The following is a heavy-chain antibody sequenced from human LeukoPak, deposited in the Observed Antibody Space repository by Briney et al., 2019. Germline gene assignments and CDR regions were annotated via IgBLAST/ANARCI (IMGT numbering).Heavy chain of an antibody. V-gene: IGHV1-18*01. CDR1: GYTFTSYG. Sequence: ASVKVSCKASGYTFTSYGISWVRQAPGQGLEWMGWISAYNGNTNYAQKLQGRVTMTTDTSTSTAYMELRSLRSDDTAVYYCARDWLAAAGTDYYYYGMDVWGQGTTVTVSS. D-gene: IGHD6-13*01. J-gene: IGHJ6*02. CDR3: ARDWLAAAGTDYYYYGMDV. CDR2: ISAYNGNT.